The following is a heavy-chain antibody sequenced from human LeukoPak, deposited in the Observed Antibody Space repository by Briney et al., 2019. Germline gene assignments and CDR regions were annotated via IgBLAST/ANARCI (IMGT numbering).Heavy chain of an antibody. CDR2: IIHSGST. CDR3: ARGRYDFWSGYYGF. V-gene: IGHV4-34*01. D-gene: IGHD3-3*01. CDR1: GGSLSNNY. J-gene: IGHJ4*02. Sequence: PSETLSLTCAVSGGSLSNNYWSWIRQPPGKGLDWIGEIIHSGSTNYNPSLKCRVTISVDTSMNQVSLKLHSVTAADTAVYHCARGRYDFWSGYYGFWGQGTLVTVSS.